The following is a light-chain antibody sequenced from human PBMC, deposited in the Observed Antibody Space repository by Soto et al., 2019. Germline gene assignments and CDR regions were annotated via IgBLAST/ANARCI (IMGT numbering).Light chain of an antibody. J-gene: IGLJ2*01. CDR2: QDS. Sequence: SYELTQPPSVSVSPGQTASITCSGDKLGDKYACWSQQKPGQYPVLVIYQDSKRPSGIPERFSGSDSGNTATLAISGTQAMYESDYYCQAWDSSTVVFGGGTKLTVL. CDR3: QAWDSSTVV. V-gene: IGLV3-1*01. CDR1: KLGDKY.